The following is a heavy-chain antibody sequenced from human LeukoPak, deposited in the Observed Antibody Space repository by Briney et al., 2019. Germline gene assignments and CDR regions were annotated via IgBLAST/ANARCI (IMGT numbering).Heavy chain of an antibody. CDR1: GFTFSNAW. J-gene: IGHJ4*02. D-gene: IGHD3-16*02. Sequence: GGSLRLSCAASGFTFSNAWMSWVRQAPGKGLEWVGRIKSKTDGGTTDYAAPVKGRFTISRDDSKNTLYLQMNSLRAEDTAIYYCAKGPDVWGSYRHDYWGQGTLVTVSS. CDR2: IKSKTDGGTT. CDR3: AKGPDVWGSYRHDY. V-gene: IGHV3-15*01.